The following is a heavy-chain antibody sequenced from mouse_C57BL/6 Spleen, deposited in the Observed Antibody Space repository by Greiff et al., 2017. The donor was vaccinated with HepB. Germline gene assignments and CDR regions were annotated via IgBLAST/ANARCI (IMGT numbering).Heavy chain of an antibody. CDR2: IYPSDSET. D-gene: IGHD2-5*01. J-gene: IGHJ1*03. V-gene: IGHV1-61*01. Sequence: QVQLQQPGAELVRPGSSVKLSCKASGYTFTSYWMDWVKQRPGQGLEWIGNIYPSDSETHYNQKFKDKATLTVDKSSSTAYMQLSSLTSEDSAVYYCAREGADYSNRWYFDVWGTGTTVTVSS. CDR3: AREGADYSNRWYFDV. CDR1: GYTFTSYW.